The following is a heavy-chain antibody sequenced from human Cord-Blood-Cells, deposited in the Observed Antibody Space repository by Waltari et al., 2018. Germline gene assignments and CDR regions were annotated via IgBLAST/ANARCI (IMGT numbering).Heavy chain of an antibody. D-gene: IGHD2-2*02. V-gene: IGHV4-34*01. CDR3: ARGLRGVVVPAAIFAFDI. Sequence: QVQLQQWGAGLLQPSETLSLTCAVYGGSFSGYYWSWIRQPPGTGLEWIGEINHSGSTNYNPSLKSRVTISVDTSKNQFSLKLSSVTAADTAVYYCARGLRGVVVPAAIFAFDIWGQGTMVTVSS. J-gene: IGHJ3*02. CDR1: GGSFSGYY. CDR2: INHSGST.